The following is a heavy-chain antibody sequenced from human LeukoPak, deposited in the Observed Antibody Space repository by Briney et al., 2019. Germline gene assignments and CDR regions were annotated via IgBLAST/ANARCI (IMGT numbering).Heavy chain of an antibody. CDR1: GFTFSSYS. D-gene: IGHD3-22*01. J-gene: IGHJ5*02. V-gene: IGHV3-21*01. Sequence: PGGSLRLSCAASGFTFSSYSMNWVRQAPGKGLEWVSSISSSSSYIYYADSVEGRFTISRDNAKNSLYLQMNSLRAEDTAVYYCARVGGVTMIPWGQGTLVTVSS. CDR2: ISSSSSYI. CDR3: ARVGGVTMIP.